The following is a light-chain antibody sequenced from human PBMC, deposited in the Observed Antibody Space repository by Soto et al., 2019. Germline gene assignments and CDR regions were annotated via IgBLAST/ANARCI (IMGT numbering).Light chain of an antibody. CDR2: GAS. V-gene: IGKV3-15*01. J-gene: IGKJ1*01. Sequence: EIVMTQSPATLSVSPGERATLSCRASQSFSSNLAWYQQKPGQAPRLLIYGASTRASGIPARFSGSGSGTEFNPTISSLQCEDCAVSYCQLYTNWPPWTFGQGTNVEIK. CDR1: QSFSSN. CDR3: QLYTNWPPWT.